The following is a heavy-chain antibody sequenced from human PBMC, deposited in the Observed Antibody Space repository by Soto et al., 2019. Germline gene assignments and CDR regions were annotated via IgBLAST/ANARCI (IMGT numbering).Heavy chain of an antibody. CDR1: GGSMNSHDYY. Sequence: QQQLQESGPGLVKPSQTLSLTCTVSGGSMNSHDYYWSWIRQPPGKGLEWIGYIHNSGSTYYKPSIKSRLTISSDMSKNQFSLRLNSVTAADTALDLCARGEIRGPFDIWGQGTKVTVSS. CDR3: ARGEIRGPFDI. V-gene: IGHV4-30-4*01. D-gene: IGHD3-10*01. CDR2: IHNSGST. J-gene: IGHJ3*02.